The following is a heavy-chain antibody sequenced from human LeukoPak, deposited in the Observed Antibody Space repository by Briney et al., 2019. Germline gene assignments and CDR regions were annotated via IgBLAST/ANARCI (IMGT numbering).Heavy chain of an antibody. CDR1: VFTFSSYS. D-gene: IGHD3-22*01. J-gene: IGHJ4*02. CDR2: ISSSSSTI. Sequence: PGGSLRLSCAASVFTFSSYSIDWVRQAPGKGLEWLSYISSSSSTIYYADSVKGRFTISRDNAKNSVYLQMNSLRAEDTAVYYCARVWSSGYTKDYWGQGTLATVSS. V-gene: IGHV3-48*04. CDR3: ARVWSSGYTKDY.